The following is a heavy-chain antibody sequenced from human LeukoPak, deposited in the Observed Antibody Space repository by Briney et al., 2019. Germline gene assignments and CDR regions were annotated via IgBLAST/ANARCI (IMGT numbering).Heavy chain of an antibody. Sequence: PGGSLRLSCAASGFTFSRHDMNWVRQAPGEGLEWVSYISSGGSTIDYADSVKGRFTISRDNAKNSLYLQMNSLRAGDTAVYYCARDQNYGSGSTFDYWGQGTLVTVSS. J-gene: IGHJ4*02. CDR3: ARDQNYGSGSTFDY. D-gene: IGHD3-10*01. CDR2: ISSGGSTI. V-gene: IGHV3-48*03. CDR1: GFTFSRHD.